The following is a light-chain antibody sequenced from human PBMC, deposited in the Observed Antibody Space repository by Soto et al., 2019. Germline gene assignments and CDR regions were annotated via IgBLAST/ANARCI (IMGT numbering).Light chain of an antibody. CDR2: GSS. CDR1: QRVSTKY. V-gene: IGKV3-20*01. Sequence: ESMLTQSPGTLSLSPGERATLSCRASQRVSTKYLTWYQQKPGQAPRLLIYGSSIRATGIPDRFSGSVSGTDFTVTIRRLEPEDFAVYYCQQFGDSPPAFTFGQGTKLEI. CDR3: QQFGDSPPAFT. J-gene: IGKJ2*01.